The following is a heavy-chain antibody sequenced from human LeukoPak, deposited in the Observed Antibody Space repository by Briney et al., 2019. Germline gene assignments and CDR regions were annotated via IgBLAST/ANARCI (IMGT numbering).Heavy chain of an antibody. Sequence: ASVKVSCKASGYTFTSYDISWVRQAPGQGLEWMGRIIPILGIANYAQKFQGRVTITADKSTSSAYMELRSLRSDDTAVYYCARCPIQLWSHTYYYYMDVWGKGTTVTVSS. J-gene: IGHJ6*03. D-gene: IGHD5-18*01. CDR1: GYTFTSYD. CDR2: IIPILGIA. CDR3: ARCPIQLWSHTYYYYMDV. V-gene: IGHV1-69*04.